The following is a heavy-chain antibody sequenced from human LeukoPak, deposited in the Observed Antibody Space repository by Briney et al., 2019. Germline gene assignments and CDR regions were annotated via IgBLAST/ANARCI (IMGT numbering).Heavy chain of an antibody. CDR2: ISGSGGST. V-gene: IGHV3-23*01. J-gene: IGHJ4*02. D-gene: IGHD3-22*01. Sequence: GGSLRLSCAASGFTFSSYATSWVRQGPGKGLEWGSAISGSGGSTYYADSAKGRFTISRDNSKNTLYLQMNSLRAEDTAVYYCAKDDSSGYPVYWGQGTLVTVSS. CDR3: AKDDSSGYPVY. CDR1: GFTFSSYA.